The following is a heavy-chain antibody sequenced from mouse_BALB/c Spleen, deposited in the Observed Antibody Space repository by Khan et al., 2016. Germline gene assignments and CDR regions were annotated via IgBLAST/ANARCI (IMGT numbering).Heavy chain of an antibody. J-gene: IGHJ3*01. Sequence: VQLQQSGAELVRSGASVKLSCTASGLNIKDYYMHWVKQRPEQGLEWIGGIDREKGDTEYVPKFQGKATMSADTSSNTAYLQLSSLTSEDTAVYYGNVRFANCGHGTLVTVSA. V-gene: IGHV14-4*02. CDR3: NVRFAN. CDR2: IDREKGDT. CDR1: GLNIKDYY.